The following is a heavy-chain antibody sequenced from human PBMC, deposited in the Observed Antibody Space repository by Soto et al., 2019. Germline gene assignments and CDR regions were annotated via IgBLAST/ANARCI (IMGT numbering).Heavy chain of an antibody. D-gene: IGHD6-6*01. CDR2: IYYSGST. CDR1: GGSISSYY. J-gene: IGHJ4*02. Sequence: EPLSLTCTVSGGSISSYYWSWIRQPPGKGLEWIGYIYYSGSTNYNPSLKSRVTISVDTSENQFSLKLSSVTAAATAVYYCARMYSSSSGRSTLAPNFDYWGQGTLVTVSS. CDR3: ARMYSSSSGRSTLAPNFDY. V-gene: IGHV4-59*12.